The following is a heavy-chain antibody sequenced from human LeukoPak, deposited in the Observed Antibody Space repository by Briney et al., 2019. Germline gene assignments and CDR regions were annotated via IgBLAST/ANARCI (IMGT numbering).Heavy chain of an antibody. CDR2: IRGSGDGT. D-gene: IGHD3-10*01. V-gene: IGHV3-23*01. Sequence: GGSLRLSCAASGFTFSNYAMSWVRQAPGKGLEWVSGIRGSGDGTYCADSVKGRFTISRDNSKNTLYLQMNSLRAEDTAVYHCAKDYRGSDPMFDYWGQGTLVTVSS. CDR1: GFTFSNYA. CDR3: AKDYRGSDPMFDY. J-gene: IGHJ4*02.